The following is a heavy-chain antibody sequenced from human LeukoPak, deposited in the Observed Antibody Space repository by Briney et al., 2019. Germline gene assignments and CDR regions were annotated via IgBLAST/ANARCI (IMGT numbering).Heavy chain of an antibody. J-gene: IGHJ4*02. V-gene: IGHV3-30-3*01. Sequence: PGRSLRLSCAASGFTFSSYAMHWVRQAPGKGLEWVAVISYDGSNKYYADSVKGRFTISRDNSKNTLYLQMNSLRAEGTAVYYCAREMAMGGWGQGTLVTVSS. CDR3: AREMAMGG. CDR2: ISYDGSNK. D-gene: IGHD3-16*01. CDR1: GFTFSSYA.